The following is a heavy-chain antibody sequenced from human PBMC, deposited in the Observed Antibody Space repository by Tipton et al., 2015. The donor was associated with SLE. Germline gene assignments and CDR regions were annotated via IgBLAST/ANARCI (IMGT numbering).Heavy chain of an antibody. D-gene: IGHD3-22*01. CDR1: GGSINSGHYY. CDR2: IYTSVPT. Sequence: TLSLTCTVSGGSINSGHYYWSWIRQPAGKGLEWIGHIYTSVPTNYIPSLKSRVNISVDTSKNQFSLKLSSVTAADTAVYYCRGYYYDSSAYSPRRRQTFDIWGQGTMVTVSS. J-gene: IGHJ3*02. CDR3: RGYYYDSSAYSPRRRQTFDI. V-gene: IGHV4-61*09.